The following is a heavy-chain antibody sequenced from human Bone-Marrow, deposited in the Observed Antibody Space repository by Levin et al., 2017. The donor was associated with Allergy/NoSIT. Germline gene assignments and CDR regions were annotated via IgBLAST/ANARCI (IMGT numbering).Heavy chain of an antibody. CDR1: GFTVSSNY. D-gene: IGHD1-1*01. CDR2: IYSGGST. Sequence: GGSLRLSCAASGFTVSSNYMSCVRQAPGKGLEWVSVIYSGGSTYYADSVKGRFTISRDNSKNTLYLQMNSLRAEDTAVYYCARDRTDAGFDYWGQGTLVTVSS. J-gene: IGHJ4*02. V-gene: IGHV3-53*01. CDR3: ARDRTDAGFDY.